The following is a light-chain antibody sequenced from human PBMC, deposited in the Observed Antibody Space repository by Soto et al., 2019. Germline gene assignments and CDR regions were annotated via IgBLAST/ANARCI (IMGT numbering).Light chain of an antibody. Sequence: EIVLTQSPATLSLSPGERATLSCRASQSVGRYLAWYQQKAGQAPRLLIYDASNRATGIPARFSGSGSGTDFTLTISSLEPEDFAVYYCQQRSNWPPLTFGGGTKVEIK. CDR3: QQRSNWPPLT. J-gene: IGKJ4*01. V-gene: IGKV3-11*01. CDR1: QSVGRY. CDR2: DAS.